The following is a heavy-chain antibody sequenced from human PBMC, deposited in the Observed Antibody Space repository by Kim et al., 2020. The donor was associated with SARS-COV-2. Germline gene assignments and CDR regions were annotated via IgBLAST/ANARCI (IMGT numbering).Heavy chain of an antibody. CDR3: ARDGHGLDV. Sequence: SSMIYYAASVKGRITISRDDVKNFLFLQMNSLRDEDTAVYYCARDGHGLDVWGQGTTVIVSS. J-gene: IGHJ6*02. CDR2: SSMI. V-gene: IGHV3-48*02.